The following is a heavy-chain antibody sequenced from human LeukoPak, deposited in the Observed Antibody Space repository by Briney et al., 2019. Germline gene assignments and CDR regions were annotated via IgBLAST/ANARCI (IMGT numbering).Heavy chain of an antibody. D-gene: IGHD1-26*01. CDR3: ARSSGSTLGRFDY. CDR2: IYYSGST. J-gene: IGHJ4*02. V-gene: IGHV4-59*01. CDR1: GGSISSYY. Sequence: KPSETLSLTCTVSGGSISSYYWSWIRQPPGKGLEWIGYIYYSGSTNYNPSLKSRVTISVDTSKNQFSLKLSSVTAADTAVYYCARSSGSTLGRFDYWGQGTLVTVSS.